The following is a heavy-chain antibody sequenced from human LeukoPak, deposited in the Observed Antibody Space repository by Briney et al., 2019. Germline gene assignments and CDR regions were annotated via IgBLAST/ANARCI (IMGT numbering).Heavy chain of an antibody. D-gene: IGHD7-27*01. CDR2: IYDSGSS. J-gene: IGHJ4*02. CDR1: GGSIRGYY. V-gene: IGHV4-59*01. CDR3: ARDSRANWGLGRLDC. Sequence: PSETLSLTCSVSGGSIRGYYWSWIRQPPGKGLEWIGYIYDSGSSKYNPSLKSRVTISVDTSKNQFSLKLRDVTAADTAVYFCARDSRANWGLGRLDCWGQGTLVTVSS.